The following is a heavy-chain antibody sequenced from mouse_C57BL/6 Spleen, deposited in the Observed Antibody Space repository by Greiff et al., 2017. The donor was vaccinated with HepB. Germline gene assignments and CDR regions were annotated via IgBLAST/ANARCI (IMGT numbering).Heavy chain of an antibody. V-gene: IGHV5-17*01. J-gene: IGHJ1*01. D-gene: IGHD1-1*01. CDR2: ISSGSSTI. Sequence: EVQVVESGGGLVKPGGSLKLSCAASGFTFSDYGMHWVRQASEKGLEWVAYISSGSSTIYYADTVKGRFTISRDNAKNTLFLQMTSLRSEDTAMYYCARKYYGSSYGWYFDVWGAETTVTVSS. CDR3: ARKYYGSSYGWYFDV. CDR1: GFTFSDYG.